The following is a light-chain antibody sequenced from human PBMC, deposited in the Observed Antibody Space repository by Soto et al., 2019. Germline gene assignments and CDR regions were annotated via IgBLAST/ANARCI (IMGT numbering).Light chain of an antibody. CDR1: QNVYNN. V-gene: IGKV3-15*01. CDR2: DAS. CDR3: RQCRNWPLA. Sequence: EIVMTQSPATLSVSPGEGATLSCKASQNVYNNLAWYQQRPGQPPRLLIYDASTRATGISARFSGSGYGTEFTLTISSLQSEDFAVYFCRQCRNWPLAFVGGTMV. J-gene: IGKJ4*01.